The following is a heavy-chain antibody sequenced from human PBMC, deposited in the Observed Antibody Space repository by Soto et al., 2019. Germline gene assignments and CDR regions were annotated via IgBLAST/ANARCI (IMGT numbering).Heavy chain of an antibody. J-gene: IGHJ4*02. CDR2: ISSSSSYI. V-gene: IGHV3-21*01. CDR3: ARTRWKDVSDFGY. Sequence: PLGSLRLSCASSVFTLSSYSMNCVRHSPGKWLEWVSSISSSSSYIYYADSVKGRFTISRDNAKNSLYLQMSSLRDEDTAVYYCARTRWKDVSDFGYWEQVTMVIVSS. CDR1: VFTLSSYS. D-gene: IGHD1-1*01.